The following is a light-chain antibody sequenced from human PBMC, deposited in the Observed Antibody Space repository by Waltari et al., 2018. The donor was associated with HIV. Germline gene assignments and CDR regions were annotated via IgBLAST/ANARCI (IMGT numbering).Light chain of an antibody. CDR2: KDS. CDR3: QSADSSGTYLYV. Sequence: SYELTQPPSVSVSPGQQARLTCSGDALPNPYAYWYQQKPGQAPVLVIYKDSERPSGIPERFAGSSSGTTVKLTISGVQAEDEADYFCQSADSSGTYLYVFGTGTKVTVL. CDR1: ALPNPY. J-gene: IGLJ1*01. V-gene: IGLV3-25*03.